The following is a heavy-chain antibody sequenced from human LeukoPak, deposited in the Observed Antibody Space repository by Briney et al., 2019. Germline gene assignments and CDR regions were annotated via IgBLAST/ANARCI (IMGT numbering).Heavy chain of an antibody. CDR2: INWNGGST. Sequence: GGSLRLSCAASGFTFDDYGMSWVRQAPGKGLEWVSGINWNGGSTGYADSVKGRYTISRDNAKNSLYLQMNSLRAEDTALYYCARERGLVGARDYFDYWGQGTLVTVSS. J-gene: IGHJ4*02. CDR1: GFTFDDYG. V-gene: IGHV3-20*04. D-gene: IGHD1-26*01. CDR3: ARERGLVGARDYFDY.